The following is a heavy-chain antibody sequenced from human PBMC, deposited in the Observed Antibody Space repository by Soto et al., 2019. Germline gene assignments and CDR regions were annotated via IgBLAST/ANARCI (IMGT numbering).Heavy chain of an antibody. CDR1: GGSVSSGSYY. V-gene: IGHV4-61*01. CDR3: AIQYYDILTGRLDLAY. CDR2: IYYSGST. J-gene: IGHJ4*02. Sequence: PSETLSLTCTVSGGSVSSGSYYWSWIRQPPGKGLEWIGYIYYSGSTNYNPSLKSRVTISVDTSKNQFSLKLSSVTAADTAVYYCAIQYYDILTGRLDLAYWGQGTLVTVSS. D-gene: IGHD3-9*01.